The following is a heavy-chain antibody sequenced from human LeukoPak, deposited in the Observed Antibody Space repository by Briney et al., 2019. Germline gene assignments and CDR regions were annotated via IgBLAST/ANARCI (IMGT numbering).Heavy chain of an antibody. CDR2: IRYDGSNE. CDR3: TKDRWTDKPINLPFED. CDR1: GFTFSNYD. V-gene: IGHV3-30*02. D-gene: IGHD5-18*01. J-gene: IGHJ4*02. Sequence: GGSLRLSCTASGFTFSNYDIHWVRQAPGKGLEWVTSIRYDGSNEYYADSVKGRFTISRDTSKNTLYLQMNSLRDEDTAVYYCTKDRWTDKPINLPFEDWREGTLVTVSS.